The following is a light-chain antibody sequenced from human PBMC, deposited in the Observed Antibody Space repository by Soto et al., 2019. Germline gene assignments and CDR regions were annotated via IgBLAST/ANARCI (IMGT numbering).Light chain of an antibody. J-gene: IGLJ2*01. CDR3: GTWDSSLSAGV. CDR1: SSNIGNNY. CDR2: GDN. Sequence: QSVLTQPPSVSAAPGQKVTISCSGSSSNIGNNYVSWYQQLPGTAPKLLIYGDNKRPSGIPDRISGSKSGASATLDITGLQTGDEADYYCGTWDSSLSAGVFGGGTKLTVL. V-gene: IGLV1-51*01.